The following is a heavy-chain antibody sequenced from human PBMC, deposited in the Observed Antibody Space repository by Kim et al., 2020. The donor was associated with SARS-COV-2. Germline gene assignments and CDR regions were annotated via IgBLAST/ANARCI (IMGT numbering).Heavy chain of an antibody. J-gene: IGHJ4*02. Sequence: GGSLRLSCAASGFTFDDYAMHWVRQAPGKGLEWVSGISWNSGSIGYADSVKGRFTISRDNAKNSLYLQMNSLRAEDTALYYCAKDIYDGIIAAAGTNLDYWGQGTLVTVSS. D-gene: IGHD6-13*01. CDR1: GFTFDDYA. CDR2: ISWNSGSI. CDR3: AKDIYDGIIAAAGTNLDY. V-gene: IGHV3-9*01.